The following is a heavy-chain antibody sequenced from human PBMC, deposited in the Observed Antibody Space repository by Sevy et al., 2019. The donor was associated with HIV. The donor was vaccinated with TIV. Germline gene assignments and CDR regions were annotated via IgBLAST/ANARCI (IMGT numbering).Heavy chain of an antibody. D-gene: IGHD3-10*01. V-gene: IGHV3-30-3*01. CDR2: ISYDGSNK. J-gene: IGHJ4*02. Sequence: GGSLRLSCAASGFTFSSYAMHWVRQAPGKGLEWVAVISYDGSNKYYADSVKGRFTISRDNSKNTLYLQMKSLRAEDTAVYYCARGRRYYYGSGSYSYYFDYWGQGTLVTVSS. CDR3: ARGRRYYYGSGSYSYYFDY. CDR1: GFTFSSYA.